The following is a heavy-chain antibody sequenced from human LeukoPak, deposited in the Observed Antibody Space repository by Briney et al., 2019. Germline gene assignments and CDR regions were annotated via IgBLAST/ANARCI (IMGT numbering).Heavy chain of an antibody. D-gene: IGHD5-24*01. J-gene: IGHJ4*02. Sequence: ASVKVSCQASGYTFTSYDIHWVRQATGQGLDWMGWTNPNRGNTGYPQKFQGRATLTRNTYINTAYVELSRQRSKYTDVSYFPIRDGYDFDYWGQGTLVTVS. CDR2: TNPNRGNT. CDR1: GYTFTSYD. V-gene: IGHV1-8*01. CDR3: PIRDGYDFDY.